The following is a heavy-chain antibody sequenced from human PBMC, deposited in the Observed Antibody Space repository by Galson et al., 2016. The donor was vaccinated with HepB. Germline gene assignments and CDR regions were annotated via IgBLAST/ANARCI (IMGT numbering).Heavy chain of an antibody. Sequence: CAISGDSVSSNSAAWNWIRQSPSRGLEWLGRTYYRSKWYNDYAVSVKSRIIVNPDTSKNQFPLQLNRVTPEDTAVYYCVAQRKGAPYGMDVWGQGTTVTVSS. D-gene: IGHD3-3*02. CDR3: VAQRKGAPYGMDV. CDR2: TYYRSKWYN. V-gene: IGHV6-1*01. J-gene: IGHJ6*02. CDR1: GDSVSSNSAA.